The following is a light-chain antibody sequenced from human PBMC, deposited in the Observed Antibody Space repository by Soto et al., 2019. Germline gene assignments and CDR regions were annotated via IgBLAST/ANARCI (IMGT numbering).Light chain of an antibody. CDR2: GNN. Sequence: QSVLTQPPSVSGAPGQRVTISCTGSSSHIGAGYDVHWYQQLPGTAPKLLIYGNNNRPSGVPDRFSGSKSGTSASLAITGLQAEDEADYYCQSYDSSLSAVFGGGTQLTVL. CDR1: SSHIGAGYD. V-gene: IGLV1-40*01. CDR3: QSYDSSLSAV. J-gene: IGLJ7*01.